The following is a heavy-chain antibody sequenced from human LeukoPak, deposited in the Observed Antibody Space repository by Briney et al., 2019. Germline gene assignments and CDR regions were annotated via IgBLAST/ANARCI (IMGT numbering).Heavy chain of an antibody. CDR3: TRHEGDSSGWYIQYYYYYYMDV. Sequence: GGSLRLSCAASGFTFSGSAMHWVRQASGKGLEWVGRIRSKANSYATAYAASVKGRFTISRDDSKNTAYLQMNSLKTENTAVYYCTRHEGDSSGWYIQYYYYYYMDVWGKGTTVTVSS. V-gene: IGHV3-73*01. D-gene: IGHD6-19*01. J-gene: IGHJ6*03. CDR1: GFTFSGSA. CDR2: IRSKANSYAT.